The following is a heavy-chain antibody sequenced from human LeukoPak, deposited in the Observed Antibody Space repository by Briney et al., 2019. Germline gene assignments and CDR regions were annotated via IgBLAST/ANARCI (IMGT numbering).Heavy chain of an antibody. CDR1: GGSISSSSYY. J-gene: IGHJ4*02. CDR2: LYYSETT. CDR3: ANSANYGGNSGFFDY. D-gene: IGHD4-23*01. V-gene: IGHV4-39*01. Sequence: PSETLSLTCTVSGGSISSSSYYWGWLRQPPGKGLEWIGSLYYSETTHYNPSLKSRVTISVDTSKNQFSLKLSSVTAADTAVYYCANSANYGGNSGFFDYWGQGTLVTVSS.